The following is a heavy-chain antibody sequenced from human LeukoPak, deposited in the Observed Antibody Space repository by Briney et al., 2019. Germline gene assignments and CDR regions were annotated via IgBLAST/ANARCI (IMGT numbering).Heavy chain of an antibody. J-gene: IGHJ4*02. CDR1: GGSISSYY. V-gene: IGHV4-59*01. CDR2: IYYSGST. Sequence: PSETLSLTCTVSGGSISSYYWSWIRQPPGKGLEWIGYIYYSGSTNYNPSLKSRVTISVDTSKNQFSLKLSSVTAADTAVYYCARLVRFWSDYFDYWGQGTLVTVSS. D-gene: IGHD2-8*02. CDR3: ARLVRFWSDYFDY.